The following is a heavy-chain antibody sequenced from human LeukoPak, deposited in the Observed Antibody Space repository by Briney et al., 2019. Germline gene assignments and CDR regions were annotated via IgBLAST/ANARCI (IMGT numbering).Heavy chain of an antibody. J-gene: IGHJ6*03. CDR1: GDTLTTYV. CDR3: ARGGRYSSSRGYYYYYYMDV. Sequence: AAVRDSSEASGDTLTTYVINCGRQATGEGGGWRGWMNPNGGNTGYAQKFQGRVTMTRNTSKSPAYMELRSLRSEDTAVYYCARGGRYSSSRGYYYYYYMDVWRKGTTVTVSS. D-gene: IGHD6-6*01. V-gene: IGHV1-8*01. CDR2: MNPNGGNT.